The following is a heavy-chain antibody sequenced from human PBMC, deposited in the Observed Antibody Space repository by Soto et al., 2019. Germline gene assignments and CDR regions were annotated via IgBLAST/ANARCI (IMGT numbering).Heavy chain of an antibody. D-gene: IGHD3-16*01. CDR2: MHSSGNS. CDR1: CASMNDYC. CDR3: ARPGHSLGGVF. V-gene: IGHV4-59*01. J-gene: IGHJ4*02. Sequence: SETLSLTCTVSCASMNDYCESCISQPAGKGREYIVYMHSSGNSNNNTALKSRVTVSVDTAQNQISLKLTSPTTADTAVDDCARPGHSLGGVFWGPGTSVTVSS.